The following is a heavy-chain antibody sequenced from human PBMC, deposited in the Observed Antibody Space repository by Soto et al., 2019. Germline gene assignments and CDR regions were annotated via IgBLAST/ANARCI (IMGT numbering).Heavy chain of an antibody. CDR2: IHHSGAT. Sequence: QVQLQESGPGLVQPSGTLSLTCAVSGDSITGDEWWSWVRQPPGKGLEWIGEIHHSGATNYNPSLKSRVTISIYKSKNQCSRKLNSVTAAETAMFYCATQGFYRMGVWGRGTTVTVSS. CDR3: ATQGFYRMGV. CDR1: GDSITGDEW. J-gene: IGHJ6*02. V-gene: IGHV4-4*02.